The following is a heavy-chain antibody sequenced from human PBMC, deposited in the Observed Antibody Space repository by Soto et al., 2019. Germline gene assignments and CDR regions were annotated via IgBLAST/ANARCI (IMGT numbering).Heavy chain of an antibody. CDR3: ARCCSGGNCLDY. D-gene: IGHD2-15*01. J-gene: IGHJ4*02. CDR1: GGSISSGGYY. V-gene: IGHV4-61*08. CDR2: IYYSGST. Sequence: HSETLSLTCTVSGGSISSGGYYWSWIRQPPGKGLEWIGYIYYSGSTNHNPSLNSRVTMSVDTSKNQFSLKLSSVTAADTAVYYCARCCSGGNCLDYWGQGTLVTVSS.